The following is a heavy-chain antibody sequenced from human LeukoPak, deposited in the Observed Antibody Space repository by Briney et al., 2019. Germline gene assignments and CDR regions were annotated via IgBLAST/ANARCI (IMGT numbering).Heavy chain of an antibody. CDR3: ARPGNAD. Sequence: GESLKISCKGSGYSFNYWIGWVRQMPGKGLEWMGIIYSGDSHAKCSPSFQGQVTISADKSISTTYLQWSSLKTSDTATYYCARPGNADWGQGTLVTVSS. CDR1: GYSFNYW. V-gene: IGHV5-51*01. J-gene: IGHJ4*02. CDR2: IYSGDSHA.